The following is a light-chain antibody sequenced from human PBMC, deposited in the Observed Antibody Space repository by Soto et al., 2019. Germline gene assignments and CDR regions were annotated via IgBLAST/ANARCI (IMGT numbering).Light chain of an antibody. J-gene: IGLJ3*02. CDR1: TGPVMGGQY. V-gene: IGLV7-46*01. CDR2: DTS. Sequence: QSVVTQEPSLTVSPGGTVTLTCGSNTGPVMGGQYPYWFQQKPGQAPRTLIYDTSNRQSWTPARFSGSLLGGKAALTLSGAQTEDEAEYYCLLSHGRARVFGGGTKLTVL. CDR3: LLSHGRARV.